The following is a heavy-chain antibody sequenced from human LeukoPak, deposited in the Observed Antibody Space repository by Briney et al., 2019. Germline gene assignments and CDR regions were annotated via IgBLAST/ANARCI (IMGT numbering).Heavy chain of an antibody. Sequence: PGGSLRLSFSASGITFRSYGIHWVRQASGQGLEWVSAISGSGGSTYYADSVKGRFTISRDNSKNTLYLQMNSLRAEDTAVYYCAKDRRGSGWTYYFDYWGQGTLVTVSS. J-gene: IGHJ4*02. D-gene: IGHD6-19*01. CDR2: ISGSGGST. V-gene: IGHV3-23*01. CDR1: GITFRSYG. CDR3: AKDRRGSGWTYYFDY.